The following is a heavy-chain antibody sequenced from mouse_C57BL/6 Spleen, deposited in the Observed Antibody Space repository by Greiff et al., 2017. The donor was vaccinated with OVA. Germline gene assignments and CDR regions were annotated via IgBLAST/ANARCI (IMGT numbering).Heavy chain of an antibody. CDR3: AREGAYGNYGYFDV. CDR2: IYPGDGDT. CDR1: GYAFRSYW. V-gene: IGHV1-80*01. J-gene: IGHJ1*03. D-gene: IGHD2-10*02. Sequence: QVQLKQSGAELVKPGASVKISCKASGYAFRSYWMNWVKQRPGKGLEWIGQIYPGDGDTNYNGKFKGKATLTADKSSSTAYMQLSSLTSEDSAVYLCAREGAYGNYGYFDVWGTGTTVTVSS.